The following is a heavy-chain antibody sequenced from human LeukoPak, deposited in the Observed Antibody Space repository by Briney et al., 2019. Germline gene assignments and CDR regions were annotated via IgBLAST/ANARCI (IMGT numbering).Heavy chain of an antibody. CDR3: ARGYSSTWYPTNWFDP. Sequence: GGSLRLSCAASGFTFSSYDMHWVRQATGEGLEWVSAIGTAGDTYYSGSVKGRFTISRENAKNSLYLQMNSLRAEDTAVYYCARGYSSTWYPTNWFDPWGQGTLVTVSS. V-gene: IGHV3-13*01. CDR1: GFTFSSYD. J-gene: IGHJ5*02. D-gene: IGHD6-13*01. CDR2: IGTAGDT.